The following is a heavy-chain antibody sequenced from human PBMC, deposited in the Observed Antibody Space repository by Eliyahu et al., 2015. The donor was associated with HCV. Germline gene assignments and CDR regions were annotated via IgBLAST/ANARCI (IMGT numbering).Heavy chain of an antibody. Sequence: EMQLLESGGGLVQPGGSLRLSCADSGXTFSSYAMSWVRQAPGKGLGWVSAXSGRCRTTYYADSVKGRFTISRDNSKNTLFLQMNSLRAEDTAVYYCAKKSVWGAFDIWGQGTMVIVSS. CDR3: AKKSVWGAFDI. CDR1: GXTFSSYA. J-gene: IGHJ3*02. D-gene: IGHD5/OR15-5a*01. V-gene: IGHV3-23*01. CDR2: XSGRCRTT.